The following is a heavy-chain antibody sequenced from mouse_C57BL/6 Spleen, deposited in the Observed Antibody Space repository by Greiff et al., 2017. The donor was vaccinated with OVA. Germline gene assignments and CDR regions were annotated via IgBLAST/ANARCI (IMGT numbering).Heavy chain of an antibody. CDR3: ARGGITTVVIDY. D-gene: IGHD1-1*01. V-gene: IGHV1-53*01. J-gene: IGHJ2*01. Sequence: QVQLQQPGTELVKPGASVKLSCKASGYTFTSYWMHWVKQRPGQGLEWIGNINPSNGGTNYNAKFKSKATLTVDKSSSTAYMQLSSLTSEDSAVYYCARGGITTVVIDYWGQGTTLTVSS. CDR2: INPSNGGT. CDR1: GYTFTSYW.